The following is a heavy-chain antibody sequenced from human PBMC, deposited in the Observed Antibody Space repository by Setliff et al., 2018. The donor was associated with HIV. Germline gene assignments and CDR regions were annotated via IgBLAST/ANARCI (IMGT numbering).Heavy chain of an antibody. J-gene: IGHJ4*02. CDR3: ARGGAFCGRDSCYYLDY. CDR1: GDSIDRSNFF. D-gene: IGHD2-21*02. Sequence: SETLSLTCTVSGDSIDRSNFFWTWIRQHPGKGLEWIGYIYYSGSATYNPSLESQASTSVDTSRNEFSLKLSSVTAADTAVYFCARGGAFCGRDSCYYLDYWGQGNPVTVSS. V-gene: IGHV4-31*01. CDR2: IYYSGSA.